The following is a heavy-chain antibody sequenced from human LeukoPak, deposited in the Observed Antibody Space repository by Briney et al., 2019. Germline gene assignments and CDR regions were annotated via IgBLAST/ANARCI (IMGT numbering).Heavy chain of an antibody. CDR1: GGTFSSYA. V-gene: IGHV1-69*01. D-gene: IGHD3-22*01. Sequence: PWASVKVSCKASGGTFSSYAISWVRQAPGQGLEWMGGIIPIFGTANYAQKFQGRVTITADESTSTAYMELSSLRSEDTAVYYCARERSPHYYDSSGYYQYYYGMDVWGQGTTVTVSS. CDR2: IIPIFGTA. J-gene: IGHJ6*02. CDR3: ARERSPHYYDSSGYYQYYYGMDV.